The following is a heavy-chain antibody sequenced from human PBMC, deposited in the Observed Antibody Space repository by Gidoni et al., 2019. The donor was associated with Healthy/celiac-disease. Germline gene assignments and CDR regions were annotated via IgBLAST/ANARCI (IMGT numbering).Heavy chain of an antibody. V-gene: IGHV1-69*01. CDR2: IIPIFGTA. D-gene: IGHD3-22*01. J-gene: IGHJ4*02. CDR1: GVTFSSYA. CDR3: ARLGEEGYYYDSSQHKPY. Sequence: QVQLVQSGAEVKKPGSSVKVSCKASGVTFSSYAISWVRQAPGQGLEWMGGIIPIFGTANYAQKFQGRVTITADESTSTAYMELSSLRSEDTAVYYCARLGEEGYYYDSSQHKPYWGQGTLVTVSS.